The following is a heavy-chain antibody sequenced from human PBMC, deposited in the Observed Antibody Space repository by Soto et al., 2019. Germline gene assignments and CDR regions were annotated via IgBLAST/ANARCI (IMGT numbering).Heavy chain of an antibody. CDR3: TTEGGDILTGEKTRAYYGRDV. CDR2: IKSKTDGGTT. J-gene: IGHJ6*02. D-gene: IGHD3-9*01. CDR1: GFTFSNAW. Sequence: EVQLVESGGGLVKPGGSLRLSCAASGFTFSNAWMSWVRQAPGKGLEWVGRIKSKTDGGTTDYAAPVKGRFTISRDDSKDRRHLQXNRRKTEDTAVYYCTTEGGDILTGEKTRAYYGRDVWGQGTTVTVSS. V-gene: IGHV3-15*01.